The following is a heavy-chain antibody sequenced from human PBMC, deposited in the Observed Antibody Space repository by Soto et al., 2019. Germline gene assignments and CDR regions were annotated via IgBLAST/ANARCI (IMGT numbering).Heavy chain of an antibody. CDR3: AKDRVEMATIGYDY. CDR1: GCTFSNYA. J-gene: IGHJ4*02. V-gene: IGHV3-23*01. Sequence: GGSLRLSCAASGCTFSNYAMIWVRQAQGKGLEWVSAISGSGGSTYYADSVKGRFTISRDNSKNTLYLQMNSLRAEDTAVYYCAKDRVEMATIGYDYWGQGTLVTVSS. D-gene: IGHD5-12*01. CDR2: ISGSGGST.